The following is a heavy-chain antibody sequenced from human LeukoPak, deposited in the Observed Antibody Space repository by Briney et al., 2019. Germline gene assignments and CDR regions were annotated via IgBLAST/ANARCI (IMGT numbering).Heavy chain of an antibody. CDR2: FDPEDGET. CDR3: ATRYYYGTGSYHNVIRHWFDP. Sequence: ASVKVSCKVSGYTLTELSMHWVRQAPGKGLEWMGGFDPEDGETIYAQKFQGRVTMTEDTSTDTAYMELSSLRSEDTAVYYCATRYYYGTGSYHNVIRHWFDPWGQGTLVTVSS. J-gene: IGHJ5*02. D-gene: IGHD3-10*01. CDR1: GYTLTELS. V-gene: IGHV1-24*01.